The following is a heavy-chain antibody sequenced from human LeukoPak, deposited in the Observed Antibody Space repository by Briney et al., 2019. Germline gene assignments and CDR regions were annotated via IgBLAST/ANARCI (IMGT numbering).Heavy chain of an antibody. CDR1: GFTFSSYS. J-gene: IGHJ4*02. CDR3: ARDGYYYDSSGAPDY. V-gene: IGHV3-21*01. CDR2: ISSSSSYI. Sequence: GGSLRLSCAASGFTFSSYSMNWVRQAPGKGLEWVSSISSSSSYIYYADSVKGRLTISRDNAKNSLYLQMNSLRAEDTAVYYCARDGYYYDSSGAPDYWGQGTLVTVSS. D-gene: IGHD3-22*01.